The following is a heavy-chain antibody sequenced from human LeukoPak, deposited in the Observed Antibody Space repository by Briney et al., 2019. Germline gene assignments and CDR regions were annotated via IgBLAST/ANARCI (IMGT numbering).Heavy chain of an antibody. CDR3: ASLGLAGSAFDI. CDR1: GFTFSSYA. V-gene: IGHV3-30-3*01. J-gene: IGHJ3*02. CDR2: ISYDGSNK. D-gene: IGHD2-15*01. Sequence: PGRSLRLSCAASGFTFSSYAMHWVRQAPGKGLEWVAVISYDGSNKYYADSVKGRFTISRDNSKNTLYLQMNSLRAEDTAVYYCASLGLAGSAFDIWGQGTMVTVSS.